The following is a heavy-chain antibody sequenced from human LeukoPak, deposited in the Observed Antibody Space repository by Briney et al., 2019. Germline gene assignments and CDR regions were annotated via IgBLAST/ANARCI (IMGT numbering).Heavy chain of an antibody. V-gene: IGHV3-9*01. CDR3: ARVRGVVTHYFDY. CDR2: INWNSDSI. D-gene: IGHD4-23*01. Sequence: GGSLRLSCAVSGFTFDDYAMHWVRQVPGKGLEWVSGINWNSDSIGYAVRGRFTISRDNAKNSLYLQMNSLRAEDTAVYYCARVRGVVTHYFDYWGQGTLVTVSS. J-gene: IGHJ4*02. CDR1: GFTFDDYA.